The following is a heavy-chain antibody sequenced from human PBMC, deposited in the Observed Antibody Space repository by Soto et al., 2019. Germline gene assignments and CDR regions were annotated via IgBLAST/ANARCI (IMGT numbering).Heavy chain of an antibody. Sequence: SATLSLTCAVSGGSISSGGYSWSWIRQPPGKGLEWIGYIYHSGSTYYNPSLKSRVTISVDRSKNQFSLKLSSVTAADTAVYYCARARYNWSVDYWGQGTLVTVSS. CDR1: GGSISSGGYS. CDR2: IYHSGST. J-gene: IGHJ4*02. CDR3: ARARYNWSVDY. D-gene: IGHD1-20*01. V-gene: IGHV4-30-2*01.